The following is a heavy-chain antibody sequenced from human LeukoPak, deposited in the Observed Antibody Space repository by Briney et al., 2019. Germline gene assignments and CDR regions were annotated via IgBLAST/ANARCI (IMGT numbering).Heavy chain of an antibody. Sequence: GASVKVSCKASGYTFTSYYMHWVRQAPGQGLEWMGIINPSGGSTSYAQKFQGRVTMTRDTSTSTVYMELSSLRSEDTAVYYCARGPFSIAAARYFDLWGRGTLVTVSS. CDR2: INPSGGST. CDR1: GYTFTSYY. D-gene: IGHD6-13*01. CDR3: ARGPFSIAAARYFDL. J-gene: IGHJ2*01. V-gene: IGHV1-46*01.